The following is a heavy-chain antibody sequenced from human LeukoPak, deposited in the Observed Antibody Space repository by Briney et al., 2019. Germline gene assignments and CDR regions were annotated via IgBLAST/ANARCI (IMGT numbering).Heavy chain of an antibody. CDR3: ASHSNYYDSSGQFDY. Sequence: SETLPLTCTVSGGSISSYYWSWIRQPPGKGLEWIGYIYYSGSTNYNPSLKSRVTISVDTSKNQFSLKLSSVTAADTAVYYCASHSNYYDSSGQFDYWGQGTLVTVSS. V-gene: IGHV4-59*01. D-gene: IGHD3-22*01. CDR1: GGSISSYY. CDR2: IYYSGST. J-gene: IGHJ4*02.